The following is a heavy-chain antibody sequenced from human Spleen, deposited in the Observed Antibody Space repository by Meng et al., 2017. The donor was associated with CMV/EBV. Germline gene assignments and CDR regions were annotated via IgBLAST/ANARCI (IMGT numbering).Heavy chain of an antibody. V-gene: IGHV2-5*02. D-gene: IGHD3-10*01. CDR3: AHSPYYGSGSYSFDY. J-gene: IGHJ4*02. CDR1: GFSLSRSGVG. CDR2: NYWDDDK. Sequence: ITLRESGPTWVKPTQTLTLTCTFSGFSLSRSGVGVGWIRQPPGKALEWLAINYWDDDKRYSPSLKTRLTITKDTSKNQVVLTMTNMDPVDTATYYCAHSPYYGSGSYSFDYWGQGTLVTVSS.